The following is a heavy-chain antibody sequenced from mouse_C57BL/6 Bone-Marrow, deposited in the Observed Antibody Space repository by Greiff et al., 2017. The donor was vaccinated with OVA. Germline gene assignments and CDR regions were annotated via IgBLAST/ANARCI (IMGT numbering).Heavy chain of an antibody. CDR1: GFSLTSYG. CDR3: ARAYYDYDEGYAMDY. CDR2: IWSDGST. V-gene: IGHV2-6*03. J-gene: IGHJ4*01. Sequence: QVQLQQSGPGLVAPSQSLSITCTVSGFSLTSYGVHWVRQPPGKGLEWLVVIWSDGSTTYNSALKSRLSISKDNSKSQVFLKMNSLQTDDTAMYYCARAYYDYDEGYAMDYWGQGTSVTVSS. D-gene: IGHD2-4*01.